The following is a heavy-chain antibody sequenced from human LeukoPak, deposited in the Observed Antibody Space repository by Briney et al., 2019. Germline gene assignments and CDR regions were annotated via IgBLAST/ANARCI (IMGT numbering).Heavy chain of an antibody. Sequence: GGSLRLSCAASGFTFSSYSMNSVRQTPGKGPERVSSISSSSSYIYYADSVKGRFTISRDNAKNSLYLQMNSLRAEDTAVYYCARDRYSSSWYSIYYYGMEVWGQGTTVTVSS. V-gene: IGHV3-21*01. CDR2: ISSSSSYI. CDR1: GFTFSSYS. J-gene: IGHJ6*02. CDR3: ARDRYSSSWYSIYYYGMEV. D-gene: IGHD6-13*01.